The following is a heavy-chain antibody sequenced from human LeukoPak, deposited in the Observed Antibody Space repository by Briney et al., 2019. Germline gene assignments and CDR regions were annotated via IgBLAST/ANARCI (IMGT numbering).Heavy chain of an antibody. CDR2: VNHSGST. Sequence: SETLSLTCAVYDESLSGYYWNWICQPPGKGLEWIGEVNHSGSTNYNPSLKSRVTISVDTSKNQFSLKVSSVTAADTAVYYCARGSYYYGMDVWGQGTTVTVSS. V-gene: IGHV4-34*01. CDR3: ARGSYYYGMDV. CDR1: DESLSGYY. J-gene: IGHJ6*02.